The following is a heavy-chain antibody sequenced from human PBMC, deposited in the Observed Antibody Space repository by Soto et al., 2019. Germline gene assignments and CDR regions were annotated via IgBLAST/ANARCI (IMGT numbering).Heavy chain of an antibody. CDR1: GFTFSSYA. CDR3: ARDQGPGDY. Sequence: QVQLVESGGGVVQPGRSLRLSCAASGFTFSSYAMHWVRQAPGKGLEWVAVISYDGSNKYYADSVKGRFTISRDNSKNTLYLQMNSLRAEDTAVYYCARDQGPGDYWGQGTLVTVSS. J-gene: IGHJ4*02. D-gene: IGHD3-10*01. V-gene: IGHV3-30-3*01. CDR2: ISYDGSNK.